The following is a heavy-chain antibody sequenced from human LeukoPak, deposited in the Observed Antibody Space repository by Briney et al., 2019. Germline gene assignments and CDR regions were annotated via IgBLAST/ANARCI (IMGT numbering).Heavy chain of an antibody. J-gene: IGHJ6*03. D-gene: IGHD3-3*01. CDR2: ISYDGSNK. CDR3: AKGRFGVVIRDYYYMDV. Sequence: SLRLSCAAAGCTFRSYSRHWGRQAPGKGLEWVAVISYDGSNKYYADSVKGRFTISRDNSKNTLYLQMNSLRAEDTAVYYCAKGRFGVVIRDYYYMDVWGKGTTVTVSS. CDR1: GCTFRSYS. V-gene: IGHV3-30-3*01.